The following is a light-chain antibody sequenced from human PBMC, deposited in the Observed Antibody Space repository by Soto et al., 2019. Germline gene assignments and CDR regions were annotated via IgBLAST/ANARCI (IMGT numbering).Light chain of an antibody. Sequence: QSVLTRPASVSGSPGQSITISCTATSSDVGSFKYVSWYQHHPGKAPKLMIYEVTSRPSGVSNRFSGSKSGNTASLTISGLQAEDEADYYCVSYATSTTLYVFGSGTKVTVL. V-gene: IGLV2-14*01. CDR2: EVT. CDR1: SSDVGSFKY. J-gene: IGLJ1*01. CDR3: VSYATSTTLYV.